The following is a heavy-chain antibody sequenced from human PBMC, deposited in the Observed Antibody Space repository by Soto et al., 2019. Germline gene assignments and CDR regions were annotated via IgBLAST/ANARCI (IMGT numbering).Heavy chain of an antibody. CDR1: GYSFTSYA. V-gene: IGHV1-3*05. CDR2: VNAGNGNT. CDR3: ARVVPPADP. J-gene: IGHJ5*02. Sequence: QGQLVQSGAEEKKPGASVKVSCKASGYSFTSYAMHWVRQATGQRLEWMGWVNAGNGNTKYSKKFQVRVTITRDTSAATAYMELSSLKYEDTYVCYCARVVPPADPWGQGTLVTVSS. D-gene: IGHD1-26*01.